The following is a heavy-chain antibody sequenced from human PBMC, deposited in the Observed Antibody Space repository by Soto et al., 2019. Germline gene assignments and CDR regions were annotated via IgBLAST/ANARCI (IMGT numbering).Heavy chain of an antibody. Sequence: GGSLRLSCAASGFTFSSYGMHWVRQAPGKGLEWVAVISYDGSNKYYADSVKGRFTISRDNSKNTLYLQMNSLRAEDTAVYYCAKDRKIRPEWLDHSPSGYWGQGTLVTVSS. CDR2: ISYDGSNK. CDR1: GFTFSSYG. J-gene: IGHJ4*02. CDR3: AKDRKIRPEWLDHSPSGY. V-gene: IGHV3-30*18. D-gene: IGHD6-19*01.